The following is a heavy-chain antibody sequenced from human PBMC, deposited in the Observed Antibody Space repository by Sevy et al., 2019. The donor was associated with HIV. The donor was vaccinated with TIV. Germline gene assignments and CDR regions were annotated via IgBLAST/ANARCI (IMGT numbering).Heavy chain of an antibody. D-gene: IGHD1-26*01. V-gene: IGHV3-33*01. Sequence: GGSLRLSFAASGFIFSYYGMHWVRQAPGKGLEWVAVFWYDGSKTIYADSVKGGFTISRDNSKNILYLQMNSLRDEDTAVYYCARDPHEIMLSGSYYLYWGQGTRVTVSS. J-gene: IGHJ4*02. CDR3: ARDPHEIMLSGSYYLY. CDR1: GFIFSYYG. CDR2: FWYDGSKT.